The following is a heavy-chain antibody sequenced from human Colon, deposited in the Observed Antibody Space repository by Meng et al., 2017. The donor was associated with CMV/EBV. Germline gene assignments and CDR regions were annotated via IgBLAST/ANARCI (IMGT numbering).Heavy chain of an antibody. CDR3: AREFGSGSFYFDS. CDR1: VGSVTSGGYS. J-gene: IGHJ4*02. D-gene: IGHD3-10*01. V-gene: IGHV4-30-4*01. CDR2: MFHSGRA. Sequence: SVGSVTSGGYSWSWIRQPPGKGLEWIAYMFHSGRAYYNPSLKSRGTMSMDTSKNQLSLQLSSVTAADTAVYYCAREFGSGSFYFDSWGQGTLVTVSS.